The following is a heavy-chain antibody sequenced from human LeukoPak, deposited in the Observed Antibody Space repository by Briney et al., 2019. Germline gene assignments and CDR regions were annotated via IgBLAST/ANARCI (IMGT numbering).Heavy chain of an antibody. CDR1: GFTFRNYA. V-gene: IGHV3-30-3*01. CDR2: ISNDGNDK. Sequence: GGSLRLSCAASGFTFRNYAMSWVRQAPGKGLEWVAVISNDGNDKYHADSVKGRFTISRDNSKNTLYLQMNSLRAEDTAVYYCARERATPRGASWFDPWGQGTLVTVSS. J-gene: IGHJ5*02. D-gene: IGHD5-12*01. CDR3: ARERATPRGASWFDP.